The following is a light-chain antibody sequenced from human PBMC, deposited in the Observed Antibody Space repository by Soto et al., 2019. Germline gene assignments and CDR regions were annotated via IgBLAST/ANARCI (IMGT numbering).Light chain of an antibody. V-gene: IGLV1-44*01. CDR3: ASWDDSLNGPV. Sequence: QAVVTQPPSASGTPGQRVTMSCSGSSSNIVSYSVSWYLHLPGTAPKLLIYSDNQRPSGVPDRFSGSKSGTSASLAISGLQFEDEADYHCASWDDSLNGPVFGGGTKLTVL. J-gene: IGLJ3*02. CDR1: SSNIVSYS. CDR2: SDN.